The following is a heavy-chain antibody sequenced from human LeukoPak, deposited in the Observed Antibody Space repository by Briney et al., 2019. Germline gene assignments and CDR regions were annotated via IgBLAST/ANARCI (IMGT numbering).Heavy chain of an antibody. Sequence: SQTLSLTCTVSGGSISSGDYYWRWIRQPPGKGLEWIGYIYYSGSTYYNPSLKSRVTISVDTSKNQFSLKLSSVTAADTAVYYCARVIGFWSGSSLFDYWGQGTLVTVSS. CDR3: ARVIGFWSGSSLFDY. V-gene: IGHV4-30-4*08. J-gene: IGHJ4*02. D-gene: IGHD3-3*01. CDR1: GGSISSGDYY. CDR2: IYYSGST.